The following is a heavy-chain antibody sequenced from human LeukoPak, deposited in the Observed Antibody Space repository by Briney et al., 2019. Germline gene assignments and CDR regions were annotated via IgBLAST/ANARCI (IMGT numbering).Heavy chain of an antibody. Sequence: GASVKVSCKASGYTFTSYGISWVRQAPGQGLEWMGWISAYKGITNYAQKLQGRLIMTTDTSTSTTYMELRSLRSDDTAVYYCARTSYVWGSYRPDDAFDIWGQGTMVTVSS. CDR1: GYTFTSYG. J-gene: IGHJ3*02. CDR3: ARTSYVWGSYRPDDAFDI. D-gene: IGHD3-16*02. V-gene: IGHV1-18*01. CDR2: ISAYKGIT.